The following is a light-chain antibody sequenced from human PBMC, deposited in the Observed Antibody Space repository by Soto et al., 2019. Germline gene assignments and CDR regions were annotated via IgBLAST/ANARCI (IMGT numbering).Light chain of an antibody. CDR3: SSYTNGRTLD. V-gene: IGLV2-14*01. CDR2: EVS. J-gene: IGLJ1*01. CDR1: SSDVGGYNY. Sequence: QAALTQPASVSGSPGQSITISCTGTSSDVGGYNYVSWYQQHPGKAPKLVIYEVSNRPSGVSNRFSGSKSGNTASLTISGLQAQDEAAFYCSSYTNGRTLDFGTGTKVTVL.